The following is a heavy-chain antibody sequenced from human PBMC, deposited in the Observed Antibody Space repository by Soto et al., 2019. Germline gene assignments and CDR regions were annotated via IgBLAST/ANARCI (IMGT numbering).Heavy chain of an antibody. CDR1: GGTFSSYA. CDR3: ARLRLNSGSYTHFDY. Sequence: GASVKVSCKACGGTFSSYAISWVRQAPGQGLEWMGGIIPIFGTANYAQKFQGRVTITADESTSTAYMELSSLRSEDTAVYYCARLRLNSGSYTHFDYWGQGTLVTVSS. J-gene: IGHJ4*02. D-gene: IGHD1-26*01. CDR2: IIPIFGTA. V-gene: IGHV1-69*13.